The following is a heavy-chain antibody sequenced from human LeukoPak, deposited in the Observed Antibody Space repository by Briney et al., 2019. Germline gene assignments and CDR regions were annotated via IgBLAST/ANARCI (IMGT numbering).Heavy chain of an antibody. CDR1: GFTFRNYA. Sequence: PGGSLRLSCAASGFTFRNYAMNWVRQAPGKGLEWVSFISSSSTYIYYADSVRGRFTISRDNSKNTLYLQMNSLRAEDTAVYYCAKLVWLQFQNAFDIWGQGTMVTVSS. CDR2: ISSSSTYI. V-gene: IGHV3-21*01. J-gene: IGHJ3*02. D-gene: IGHD5-24*01. CDR3: AKLVWLQFQNAFDI.